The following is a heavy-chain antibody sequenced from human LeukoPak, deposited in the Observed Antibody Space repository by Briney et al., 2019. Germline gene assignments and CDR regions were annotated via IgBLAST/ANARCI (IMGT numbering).Heavy chain of an antibody. CDR2: ISYDGSNK. V-gene: IGHV3-30-3*01. CDR1: GFTFSSYA. CDR3: ARALPFDAFDI. Sequence: GGSLRLSCAASGFTFSSYAMHWVRQAPGKGLEWVAVISYDGSNKYYADSVKGRFTISRDNSKNTLYLQMNSLRAEDTAVYYCARALPFDAFDIWGQETLVTISS. D-gene: IGHD1-26*01. J-gene: IGHJ3*02.